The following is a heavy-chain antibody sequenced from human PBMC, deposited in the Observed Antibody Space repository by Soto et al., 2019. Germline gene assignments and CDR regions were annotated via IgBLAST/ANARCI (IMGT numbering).Heavy chain of an antibody. V-gene: IGHV3-23*01. D-gene: IGHD6-19*01. CDR1: GFTFSSYV. CDR2: ISTSGGST. CDR3: AKRSASAWSYFDC. Sequence: EEQLLESGGGLVQPGGSLRLSCAASGFTFSSYVMSWVRQAPGKGLEWVSAISTSGGSTYYADSVKGRFTISRDKSKNTLFLQMNRMRAEDTAVYFCAKRSASAWSYFDCWGQGSLVTVSS. J-gene: IGHJ4*02.